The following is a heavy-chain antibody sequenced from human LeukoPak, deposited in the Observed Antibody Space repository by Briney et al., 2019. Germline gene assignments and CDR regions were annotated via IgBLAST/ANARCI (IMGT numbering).Heavy chain of an antibody. J-gene: IGHJ6*02. CDR1: GGSISSYY. CDR2: IYTSGST. V-gene: IGHV4-4*07. Sequence: SETPSLTCTVSGGSISSYYWSWIRQPAGKGLEWIGRIYTSGSTNYNPSLKSRVTMSVDTSKNQFSLKLSSVTAADTAVYYCARAGVEYYDFWSGRYGMDVWGQGTTVTVSS. CDR3: ARAGVEYYDFWSGRYGMDV. D-gene: IGHD3-3*01.